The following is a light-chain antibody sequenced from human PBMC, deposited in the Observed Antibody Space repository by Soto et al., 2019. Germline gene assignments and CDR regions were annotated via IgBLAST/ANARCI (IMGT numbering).Light chain of an antibody. CDR2: EVS. J-gene: IGLJ2*01. CDR1: SSDVGGYNY. V-gene: IGLV2-8*01. CDR3: SSYAGSNNLGV. Sequence: QSVLTQPPSASGSPGQSVTISCTGTSSDVGGYNYVSWYQQHPGKAPKLMIYEVSKRPSGVPDRFSGSKSGNTASLTVSGLQAVDEADYYCSSYAGSNNLGVFGGGTQLTVL.